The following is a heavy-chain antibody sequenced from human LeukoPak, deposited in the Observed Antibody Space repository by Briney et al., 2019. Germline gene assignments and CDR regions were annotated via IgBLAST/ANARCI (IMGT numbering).Heavy chain of an antibody. D-gene: IGHD3-10*01. CDR2: IYYSGST. CDR1: GGSISSSSYY. J-gene: IGHJ6*03. Sequence: SETLSLTCTVSGGSISSSSYYWGWIRQPPGKGLEWIGSIYYSGSTYYNPSLKSRVTISVDTSKNQFSLKLSSVTAADTAVYYSARPQSLWFGVGGGYYYYYMDVWGKGTTVTVSS. CDR3: ARPQSLWFGVGGGYYYYYMDV. V-gene: IGHV4-39*01.